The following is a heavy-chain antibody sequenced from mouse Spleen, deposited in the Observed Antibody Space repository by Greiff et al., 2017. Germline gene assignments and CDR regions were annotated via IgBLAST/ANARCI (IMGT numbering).Heavy chain of an antibody. V-gene: IGHV1-15*01. D-gene: IGHD1-1*01. CDR1: GYTFTDYE. CDR2: IDPETGGT. CDR3: TRWGYYGSSYCYAMDY. J-gene: IGHJ4*01. Sequence: VKLQESGAELVRPGASVTLSCKASGYTFTDYEMHWVKQTPVHGLEWIGAIDPETGGTAYNQKFKGKAILTADKSSSTAYMELRSLTSEDSAVYYCTRWGYYGSSYCYAMDYWGQGTSVTVSS.